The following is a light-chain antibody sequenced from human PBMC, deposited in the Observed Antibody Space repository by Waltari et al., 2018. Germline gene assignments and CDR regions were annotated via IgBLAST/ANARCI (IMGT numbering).Light chain of an antibody. CDR1: PSLRHSDGNTY. Sequence: VAMTHTPLSLPVTLGHPSPVYCSSRPSLRHSDGNTYLSWLQQRPGQSPSRLIYKVSNGDSGVAGRFSGGWSAAYFILIISRVEAEDVGVYFCMQRTHWPPWTFGQGTKVEIQ. J-gene: IGKJ1*01. CDR2: KVS. CDR3: MQRTHWPPWT. V-gene: IGKV2-30*02.